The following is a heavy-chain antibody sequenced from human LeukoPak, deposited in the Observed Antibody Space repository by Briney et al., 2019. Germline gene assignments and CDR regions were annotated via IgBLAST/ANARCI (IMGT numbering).Heavy chain of an antibody. D-gene: IGHD3-3*01. CDR2: IYYSGST. CDR1: GGSISSYY. CDR3: ASQRITDFGVVIPRGFDS. Sequence: SETLSLTCTVSGGSISSYYWSWIRQPPGKGLEWIGYIYYSGSTNYNPSLKSRVTISVDTSKNQFSLKLSSVTAADTAMYYCASQRITDFGVVIPRGFDSWGQGTLVPVSS. J-gene: IGHJ4*02. V-gene: IGHV4-59*12.